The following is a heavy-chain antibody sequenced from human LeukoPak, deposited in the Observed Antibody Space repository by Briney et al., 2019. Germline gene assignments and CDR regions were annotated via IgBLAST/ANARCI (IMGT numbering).Heavy chain of an antibody. CDR2: IYYGGST. CDR1: GGSISNYY. D-gene: IGHD3-9*01. J-gene: IGHJ4*02. CDR3: ARLGILTGYAYYFDY. V-gene: IGHV4-59*08. Sequence: SETLSLTCTVSGGSISNYYWGWIRQPPGKGLEWIGYIYYGGSTNYNPSLKSRVTISVDTSKNQFSLKLSSVTAADTAVYYCARLGILTGYAYYFDYWGQGTLVTVSS.